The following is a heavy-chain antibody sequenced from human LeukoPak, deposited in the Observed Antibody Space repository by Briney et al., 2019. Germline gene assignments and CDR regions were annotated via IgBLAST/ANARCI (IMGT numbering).Heavy chain of an antibody. Sequence: SETLSLTCTVSGGSISSYYWSWIRQPPGKGLEWIGYIYYSGSTNYNPSLKSRVTISVDTSKNQFSLKLSSVTAADTAVYYCANAILSDAFDIWGQGTMVTVSS. CDR2: IYYSGST. D-gene: IGHD2-2*01. CDR3: ANAILSDAFDI. CDR1: GGSISSYY. V-gene: IGHV4-59*08. J-gene: IGHJ3*02.